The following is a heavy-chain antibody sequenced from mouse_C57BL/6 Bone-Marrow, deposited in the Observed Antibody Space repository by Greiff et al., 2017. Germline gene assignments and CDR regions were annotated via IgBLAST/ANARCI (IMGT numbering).Heavy chain of an antibody. CDR2: IYPGNSDT. CDR1: GYTFTSYW. Sequence: EVQLQQSGTVLARPGASVKMSCKTSGYTFTSYWMHWVKQRPGQGLEWIGAIYPGNSDTSYNQKFKGKAKLTAVTSASTAYMELSSLTHEDSAVYYCTRSQPYYYAMDYWGQGTSVTVSS. J-gene: IGHJ4*01. D-gene: IGHD3-2*02. V-gene: IGHV1-5*01. CDR3: TRSQPYYYAMDY.